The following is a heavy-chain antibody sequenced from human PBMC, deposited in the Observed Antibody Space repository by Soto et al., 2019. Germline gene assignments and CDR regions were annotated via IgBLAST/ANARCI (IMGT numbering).Heavy chain of an antibody. V-gene: IGHV3-23*01. CDR2: FSGGGSST. CDR1: GFTFSTYA. CDR3: AKRGGVARGFTIFRFHGVDS. D-gene: IGHD3-3*01. Sequence: PGGSLRLSCAASGFTFSTYAMSWVRQAPGRGLEWVSGFSGGGSSTYYADSVKGRFTISRDNSKNTLWLQMNSLRAEDTALYYCAKRGGVARGFTIFRFHGVDSWGQGTLVTVSS. J-gene: IGHJ4*02.